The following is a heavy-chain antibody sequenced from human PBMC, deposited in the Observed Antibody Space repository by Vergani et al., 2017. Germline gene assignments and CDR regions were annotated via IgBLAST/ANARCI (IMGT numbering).Heavy chain of an antibody. CDR3: GRDVVGIVVVVAATRDY. V-gene: IGHV1-2*02. D-gene: IGHD2-15*01. Sequence: QVQLVQSGAEVKKPGASVKVSCKASGYTFTGYYMHWVRQAPGQGLEWMGWINPNSGGTNYAQKFQGRVTMTRDTSTSTAYMELSSLRSEDTAMYYCGRDVVGIVVVVAATRDYWGQGTLVTVSS. J-gene: IGHJ4*02. CDR1: GYTFTGYY. CDR2: INPNSGGT.